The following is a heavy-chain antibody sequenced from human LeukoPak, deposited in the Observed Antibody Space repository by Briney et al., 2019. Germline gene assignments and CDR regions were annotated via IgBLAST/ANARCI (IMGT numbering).Heavy chain of an antibody. CDR3: ARGLIYCGGDCYRAFDI. J-gene: IGHJ3*02. Sequence: GGSLRLSCAASGFTFSSHTMNWVRQAPGKGLEWVSYISSSSSRIYYAGSVKGRFTISRDNAKNSLYLQMNSLRDGDTAVYYCARGLIYCGGDCYRAFDIWGQGTMVTVSS. D-gene: IGHD2-21*02. V-gene: IGHV3-48*02. CDR2: ISSSSSRI. CDR1: GFTFSSHT.